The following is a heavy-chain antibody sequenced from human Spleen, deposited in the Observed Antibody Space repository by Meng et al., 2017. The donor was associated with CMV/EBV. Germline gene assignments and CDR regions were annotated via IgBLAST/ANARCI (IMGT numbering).Heavy chain of an antibody. CDR1: GGSVSSGSYY. D-gene: IGHD3-3*01. Sequence: SETLSLTCTVSGGSVSSGSYYWSWIRQPPGKGLEWIGYIYYSGSTNYNPSLKSRVTISVDTSKNQFSLKVSSVTAADTAVYYCASTAGGYYDFWSGWFDPWGQGTLVTVSS. V-gene: IGHV4-61*01. J-gene: IGHJ5*02. CDR3: ASTAGGYYDFWSGWFDP. CDR2: IYYSGST.